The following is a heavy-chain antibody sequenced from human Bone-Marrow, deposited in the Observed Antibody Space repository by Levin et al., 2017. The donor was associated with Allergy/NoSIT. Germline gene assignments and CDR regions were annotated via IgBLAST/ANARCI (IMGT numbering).Heavy chain of an antibody. CDR1: GFSFSDVS. J-gene: IGHJ5*02. V-gene: IGHV3-15*01. CDR3: TTGPDP. Sequence: GGSLRLSCVTSGFSFSDVSMNWVRQAPGKGLEWVGRIKARIDGETTDYAAFVKGRFIISRDDSKDTLYLQMNTLKIEDTARYYCTTGPDPWGQGPLVTVSS. CDR2: IKARIDGETT.